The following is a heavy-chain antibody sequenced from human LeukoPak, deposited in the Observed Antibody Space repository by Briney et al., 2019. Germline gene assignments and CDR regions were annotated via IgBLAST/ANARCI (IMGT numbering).Heavy chain of an antibody. D-gene: IGHD6-6*01. J-gene: IGHJ5*02. CDR3: ARGGREYSSSYDL. V-gene: IGHV3-11*01. CDR1: GFTFSDYY. Sequence: GGSLRLSCAASGFTFSDYYMSWIRQAPGKGLEWVSYISSSGSSIYYADSVKGRFTISRDNAKNSLYLQTNSLRVEDTAVYYCARGGREYSSSYDLWGQGTLVTVSS. CDR2: ISSSGSSI.